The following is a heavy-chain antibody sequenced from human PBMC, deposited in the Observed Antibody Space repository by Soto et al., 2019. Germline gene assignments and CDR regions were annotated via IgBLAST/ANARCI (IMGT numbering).Heavy chain of an antibody. CDR3: ARHHDS. Sequence: ISRYYWSWIRQPPGKGLEWIGYIYYSGTTYYNPSLKSRVTISVDTSKNQFSLKLSSVTAADTAVYYCARHHDSWGQGTLVNVSS. D-gene: IGHD3-16*01. J-gene: IGHJ5*02. CDR1: ISRYY. CDR2: IYYSGTT. V-gene: IGHV4-59*08.